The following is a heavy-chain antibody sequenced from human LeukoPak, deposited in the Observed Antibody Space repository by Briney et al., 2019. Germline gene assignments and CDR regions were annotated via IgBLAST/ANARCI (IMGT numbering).Heavy chain of an antibody. J-gene: IGHJ4*02. CDR1: GFTFSSYS. CDR2: ISSSSYI. D-gene: IGHD3-3*01. Sequence: PGGSLRLSCAASGFTFSSYSMNWVRQAPGKGLEWVSSISSSSYIYYADSVKGRFTISRDNAKNSLYLQMNSLRAEDTAVYYCARDDFWSGYSPIYYFDYWGQGTLVTVSS. CDR3: ARDDFWSGYSPIYYFDY. V-gene: IGHV3-21*01.